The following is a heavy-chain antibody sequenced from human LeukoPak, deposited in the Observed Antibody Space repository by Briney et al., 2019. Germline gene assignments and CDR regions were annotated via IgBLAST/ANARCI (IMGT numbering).Heavy chain of an antibody. V-gene: IGHV4-59*08. CDR1: GGSMRSYY. Sequence: PSETLSLTCTISGGSMRSYYWNWIRQPPGKGLEWIGYIYYSGSINYNPSLKSRVTMSVDTSKNQFSLKLTSVTAADTAVYYCARGDSSSWLVYWGQGTLVTVSS. D-gene: IGHD6-13*01. CDR3: ARGDSSSWLVY. CDR2: IYYSGSI. J-gene: IGHJ4*02.